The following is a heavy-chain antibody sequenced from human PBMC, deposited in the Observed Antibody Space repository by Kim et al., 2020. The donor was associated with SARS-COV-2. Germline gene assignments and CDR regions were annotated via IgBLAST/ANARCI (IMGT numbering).Heavy chain of an antibody. CDR1: GFTFDDYA. J-gene: IGHJ6*02. CDR2: ISWNSGSI. D-gene: IGHD2-2*01. CDR3: AKDIRSGSSSTSTHYYYYGMDV. V-gene: IGHV3-9*01. Sequence: GGSLRLSCAASGFTFDDYAMHWVRQAPGKGLEWVSGISWNSGSIGYADSVKGRFTISRDNAKNSLYLQMNSLRAEDTALYYCAKDIRSGSSSTSTHYYYYGMDVWGQGTTVTVSS.